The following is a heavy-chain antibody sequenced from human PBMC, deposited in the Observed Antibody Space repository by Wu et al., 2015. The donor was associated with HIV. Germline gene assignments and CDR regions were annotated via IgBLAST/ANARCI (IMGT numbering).Heavy chain of an antibody. J-gene: IGHJ4*02. CDR2: IIPIFGTA. V-gene: IGHV1-69*01. CDR3: ARVKGIAAAGTGYFDY. CDR1: GGTFSSYA. D-gene: IGHD6-13*01. Sequence: QVQLVQSGTEVKKPGSSVKVSCKASGGTFSSYAISWVRQAPGQGLEWMGGIIPIFGTANYAQKFQGRVTITTDESTSTAYMELSSLRSEDTAVYYCARVKGIAAAGTGYFDYWGQGTLVTVSS.